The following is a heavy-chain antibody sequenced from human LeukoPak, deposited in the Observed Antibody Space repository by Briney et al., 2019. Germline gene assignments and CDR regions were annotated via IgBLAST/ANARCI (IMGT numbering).Heavy chain of an antibody. CDR3: ARVPPFLGAQLRWFGVPDAFDI. Sequence: GASVKLSCTASGYTFTSYGMSWVRQAPGQGLEWVAWICAYNSNTNYAQTLKGRFTISRDKSTNTAYLQLRSLRSDDTAVYYCARVPPFLGAQLRWFGVPDAFDIWGQGTMVTVSS. CDR1: GYTFTSYG. D-gene: IGHD3-10*01. CDR2: ICAYNSNT. V-gene: IGHV1-18*01. J-gene: IGHJ3*02.